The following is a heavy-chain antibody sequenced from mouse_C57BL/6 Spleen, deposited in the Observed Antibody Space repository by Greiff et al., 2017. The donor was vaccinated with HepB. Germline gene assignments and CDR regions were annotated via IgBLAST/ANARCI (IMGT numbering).Heavy chain of an antibody. V-gene: IGHV1-61*01. CDR2: IYPSDSET. CDR3: ARSTGTRYFDV. Sequence: QVQLKQPGAELVRPGSSVKLSCKASGYTFTSYWMDWVKQRPGQGLEWIGNIYPSDSETHYNQKFKDKATLTVDKSSSTAYMQLSSLTSEDSAVYYCARSTGTRYFDVWGTGTTVTVSS. J-gene: IGHJ1*03. CDR1: GYTFTSYW. D-gene: IGHD4-1*01.